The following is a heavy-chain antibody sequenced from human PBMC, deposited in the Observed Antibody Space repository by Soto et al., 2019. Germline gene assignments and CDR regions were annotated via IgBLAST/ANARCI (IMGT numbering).Heavy chain of an antibody. CDR1: GYTFTSYY. Sequence: QVQLVQSGAEVKTPGASVTVSCKASGYTFTSYYLHWLRQARGQGLEWMGIITPSSGGTRFSQRFQDRVTMTRDTSTGTIYMDLRGLTFEDTAVYYCARSVSTKNDPIDYWGQGTLVTVSS. D-gene: IGHD4-17*01. J-gene: IGHJ4*02. CDR3: ARSVSTKNDPIDY. CDR2: ITPSSGGT. V-gene: IGHV1-46*01.